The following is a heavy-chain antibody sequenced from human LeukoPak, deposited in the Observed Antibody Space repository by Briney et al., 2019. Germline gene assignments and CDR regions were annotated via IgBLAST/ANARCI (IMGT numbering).Heavy chain of an antibody. V-gene: IGHV3-48*01. CDR1: GFNFNNYN. J-gene: IGHJ6*03. CDR3: ARLRVGAKNYYYYYYMDV. D-gene: IGHD1-26*01. CDR2: ITLSSSSI. Sequence: GGSLRLSCAASGFNFNNYNMNWVRQAPGKGLEWVSYITLSSSSIYYADSVKGRFTISRDNAKNSLYLQMNSLRAADTAVYYCARLRVGAKNYYYYYYMDVWGKGTTVTVSS.